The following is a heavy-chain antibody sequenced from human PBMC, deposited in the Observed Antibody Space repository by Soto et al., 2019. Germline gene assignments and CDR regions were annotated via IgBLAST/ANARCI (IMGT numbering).Heavy chain of an antibody. CDR2: IGTAGDT. D-gene: IGHD6-19*01. CDR3: ARSSSGHWYFDL. CDR1: GFTFSSYD. Sequence: EVQLVESGGGLVQPGGSLRLSCAASGFTFSSYDMHWVRQATGKGLEWVSAIGTAGDTYYPGSVKGRFTISRENAKNSLYLQMNSLRAGDTAVYYCARSSSGHWYFDLWGRGTLVTVSS. V-gene: IGHV3-13*01. J-gene: IGHJ2*01.